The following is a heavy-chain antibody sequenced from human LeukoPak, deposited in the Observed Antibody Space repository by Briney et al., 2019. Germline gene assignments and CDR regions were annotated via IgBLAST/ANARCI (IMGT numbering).Heavy chain of an antibody. J-gene: IGHJ4*02. CDR2: INPNSGGT. V-gene: IGHV1-2*02. CDR3: ARESPYSSGWPYFDY. D-gene: IGHD6-19*01. Sequence: ASVKVSCKASGYTFTGYYMRWVRQAPGQGLEWMGWINPNSGGTNYAQKFQGRVTMTRDTSISTAYMELSRLRSDDTAVYYCARESPYSSGWPYFDYWGQGTLVTVSS. CDR1: GYTFTGYY.